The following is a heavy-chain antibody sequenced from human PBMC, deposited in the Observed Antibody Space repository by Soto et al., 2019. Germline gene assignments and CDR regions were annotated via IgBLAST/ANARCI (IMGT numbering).Heavy chain of an antibody. Sequence: SETLSLTCTVSSGSISSCYCSWIGQPPGKELEWIGYIYYSGSTNYNPSLKSRLTISVDTSKNQFSLKLSSVTAADTAVYYCARHEITMVRGVIWNWFDHWGQGILVTVSS. D-gene: IGHD3-10*01. J-gene: IGHJ5*02. CDR1: SGSISSCY. CDR2: IYYSGST. V-gene: IGHV4-59*08. CDR3: ARHEITMVRGVIWNWFDH.